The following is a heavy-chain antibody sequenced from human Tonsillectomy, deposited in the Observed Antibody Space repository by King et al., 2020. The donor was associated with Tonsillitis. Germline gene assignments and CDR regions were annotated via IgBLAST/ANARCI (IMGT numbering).Heavy chain of an antibody. CDR1: GFSLSTSGVG. D-gene: IGHD6-6*01. CDR2: IYWNDDK. Sequence: ITLKESGPTLVKPPQTLTLTCTFSGFSLSTSGVGVGWIRQPPGKALEWLALIYWNDDKRYSPSLKSRLTITKDTSKNQVVLTMTNMDPVDTATYYCAHRHEYNRSIWFDPWGQGTLVTVSS. J-gene: IGHJ5*02. CDR3: AHRHEYNRSIWFDP. V-gene: IGHV2-5*01.